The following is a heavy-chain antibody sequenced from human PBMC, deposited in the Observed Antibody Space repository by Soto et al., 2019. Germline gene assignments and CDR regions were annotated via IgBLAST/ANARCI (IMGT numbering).Heavy chain of an antibody. J-gene: IGHJ6*02. Sequence: QVQLVQSGAEVKKPGSSVKVSCKASGGTFSSYAISWVRQAPGQGLEWMGGIIPIFGTANYAQKFQGRVTITADESTSTAYMELSSLGSEDTAVYYCARDSGCISTSCYYYYGMDVWGQGTTVTVSS. CDR3: ARDSGCISTSCYYYYGMDV. CDR1: GGTFSSYA. V-gene: IGHV1-69*12. CDR2: IIPIFGTA. D-gene: IGHD2-2*01.